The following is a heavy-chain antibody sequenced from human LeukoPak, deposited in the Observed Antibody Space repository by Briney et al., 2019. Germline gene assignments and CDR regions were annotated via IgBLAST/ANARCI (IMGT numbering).Heavy chain of an antibody. V-gene: IGHV4-34*01. CDR3: ASVLETDYDFWINY. CDR2: IDHSGST. CDR1: GGSFSGYY. D-gene: IGHD3-3*01. Sequence: SETLSLTCAVYGGSFSGYYWSWIRQPPGKGLEWIGEIDHSGSTNYNPSLKSRVTISVDTSKNQFSLKLSSVTAADTAVYYCASVLETDYDFWINYWGQGTLVTVSS. J-gene: IGHJ4*02.